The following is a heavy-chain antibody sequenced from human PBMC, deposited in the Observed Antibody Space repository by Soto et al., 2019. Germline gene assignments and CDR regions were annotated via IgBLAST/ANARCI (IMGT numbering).Heavy chain of an antibody. Sequence: ASVKVSCKASGYTFTSYDINWVRQATGQGLEWMGWMNPNSGNTGYAQKFQGRVTMTRNTSISTAYMELSSLRSEDTAVYYCARGRNYYDFWSGLKRGYYYYGMDVWGQGTTVTVSS. J-gene: IGHJ6*02. CDR2: MNPNSGNT. CDR1: GYTFTSYD. CDR3: ARGRNYYDFWSGLKRGYYYYGMDV. D-gene: IGHD3-3*01. V-gene: IGHV1-8*01.